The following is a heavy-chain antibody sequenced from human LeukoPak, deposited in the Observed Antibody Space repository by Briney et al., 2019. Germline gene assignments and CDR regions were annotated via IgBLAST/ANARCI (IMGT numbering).Heavy chain of an antibody. Sequence: PSETLSLTCTVSDYSINSGYYWGWIRQSPGKGLEWFGTIYHSGTTSYNPSLKSRVTISVDTSNNQFSLKLTSVTAADTAVYYCARGAYSFVGYFDYWGQGTLVTVS. CDR1: DYSINSGYY. CDR3: ARGAYSFVGYFDY. J-gene: IGHJ4*02. CDR2: IYHSGTT. D-gene: IGHD5-18*01. V-gene: IGHV4-38-2*02.